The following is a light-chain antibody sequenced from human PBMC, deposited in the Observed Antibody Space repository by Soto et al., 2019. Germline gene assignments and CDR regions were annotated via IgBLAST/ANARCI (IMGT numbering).Light chain of an antibody. J-gene: IGKJ1*01. CDR2: GAS. Sequence: EMVLTQSPGTLSLSPGQRDTLSCRASQSVSSSYLAWYQQKPGQAPRPLIYGASSRAIGTPDRFSGSRSGTDFTLTISRLEPEEFAVYYCQQYGSSPWTFGQGNKVEIK. CDR3: QQYGSSPWT. V-gene: IGKV3-20*01. CDR1: QSVSSSY.